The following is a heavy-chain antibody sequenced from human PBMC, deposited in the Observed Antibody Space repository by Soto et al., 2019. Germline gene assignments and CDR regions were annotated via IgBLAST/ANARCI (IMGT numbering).Heavy chain of an antibody. CDR2: ISGSGGST. CDR3: ARGSSGWDFDY. V-gene: IGHV3-23*01. CDR1: GFTFSSYA. D-gene: IGHD6-19*01. J-gene: IGHJ4*02. Sequence: EVQLLESGGGLVQPGGSLRLSCAASGFTFSSYAMSWVRQAPGKGLEWVSAISGSGGSTYYADSVKGRFTISRDNAKNRLYLQMNSLRGEDPAVYYCARGSSGWDFDYWGQGTLVTVSS.